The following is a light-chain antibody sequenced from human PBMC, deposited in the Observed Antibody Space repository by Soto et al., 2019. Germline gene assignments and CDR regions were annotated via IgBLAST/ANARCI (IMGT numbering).Light chain of an antibody. CDR2: GAS. J-gene: IGKJ1*01. Sequence: EIVMTQSPATLSVSPGERATLSCRASQSVRNNLAWFQQKPGQAPRLLIYGASTRPTGIPARFGGSGSGTEFTLTISSLQSEDFAVYYCQQYKNWPWTFGRGTKVEIK. CDR1: QSVRNN. V-gene: IGKV3-15*01. CDR3: QQYKNWPWT.